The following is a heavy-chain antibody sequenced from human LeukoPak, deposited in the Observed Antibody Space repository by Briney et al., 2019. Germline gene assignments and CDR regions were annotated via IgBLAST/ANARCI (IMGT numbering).Heavy chain of an antibody. CDR2: INQDGSEK. CDR3: ARDYYDSSGYLDY. D-gene: IGHD3-22*01. J-gene: IGHJ4*02. CDR1: GFTFSSYW. V-gene: IGHV3-7*01. Sequence: PGGSLRLSCAASGFTFSSYWMSWVRQAPGKGLEWVANINQDGSEKYYVDSVKGRFTISRDNAKNSLYMQMNSLRAEDTAVYYCARDYYDSSGYLDYWGQGTLVTVSS.